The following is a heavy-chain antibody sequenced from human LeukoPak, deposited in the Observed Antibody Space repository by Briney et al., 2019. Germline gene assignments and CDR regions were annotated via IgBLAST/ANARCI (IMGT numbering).Heavy chain of an antibody. Sequence: AETLSLTCTVSGGSISSYYWSWIRQPAGKGLEWIGRIYTSGRTNYNPSRKSRVTMSVDTSKNQFSLKLSSVTAADTAVYYCARDTYYYDSSGYWWFDPWGQGTLVTVSS. J-gene: IGHJ5*02. CDR2: IYTSGRT. D-gene: IGHD3-22*01. CDR1: GGSISSYY. CDR3: ARDTYYYDSSGYWWFDP. V-gene: IGHV4-4*07.